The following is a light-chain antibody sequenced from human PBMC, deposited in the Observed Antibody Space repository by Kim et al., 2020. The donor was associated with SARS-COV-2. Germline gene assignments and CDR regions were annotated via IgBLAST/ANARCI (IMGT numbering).Light chain of an antibody. CDR1: SSNIGNTY. V-gene: IGLV1-51*01. CDR3: GTWDSSLSALV. J-gene: IGLJ2*01. Sequence: PGQKVTISCSGSSSNIGNTYVSWYQQLPGTAPKLLIYDNNKRPSGIPDRFSGSKSGTSATLGITGLQTGDEADYYCGTWDSSLSALVFGGGTKLTVL. CDR2: DNN.